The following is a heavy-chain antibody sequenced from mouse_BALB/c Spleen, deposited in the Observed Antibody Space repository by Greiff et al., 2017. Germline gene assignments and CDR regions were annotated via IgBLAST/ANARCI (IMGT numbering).Heavy chain of an antibody. CDR1: GFTFSSYG. CDR3: ARAEGTDGNYVNWYFDV. V-gene: IGHV5-6-3*01. CDR2: INSNGGST. Sequence: DVMLVESGGGLVQPGGSLKLSCAASGFTFSSYGMSWVRQTPDKRLELVATINSNGGSTYYPDSVKGRFTISRDNAKNTLYLQMSSLKSEDTAMYYCARAEGTDGNYVNWYFDVWGAGTTVTVSS. J-gene: IGHJ1*01. D-gene: IGHD2-1*01.